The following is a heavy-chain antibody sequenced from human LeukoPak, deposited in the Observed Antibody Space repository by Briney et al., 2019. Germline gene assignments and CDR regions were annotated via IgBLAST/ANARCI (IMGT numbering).Heavy chain of an antibody. Sequence: GGSLRLSCAASGFTFSSYAMSWVRQAPGKGLEWVSSISGSGSGGSTYYADSVKGRFTISGDNSRNTLYLQMNSLRAEDTAVYYCAKSGYNRFDYWGQGTLVTVSS. CDR3: AKSGYNRFDY. D-gene: IGHD5-24*01. J-gene: IGHJ4*02. CDR2: ISGSGSGGST. CDR1: GFTFSSYA. V-gene: IGHV3-23*01.